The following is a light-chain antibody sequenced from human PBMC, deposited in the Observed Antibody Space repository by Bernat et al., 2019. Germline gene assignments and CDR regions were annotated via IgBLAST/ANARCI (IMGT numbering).Light chain of an antibody. J-gene: IGKJ1*01. Sequence: DIQMTQSPSSLSASVGDRVTITCRASQSIISYINRYQQKPGKAPKHLIYAASRLQSGVPSRFSGSVSGTDFTLTIRSLQPEDVATYYCQQSYSTLVTFGQGTKVEIK. CDR3: QQSYSTLVT. CDR2: AAS. CDR1: QSIISY. V-gene: IGKV1-39*01.